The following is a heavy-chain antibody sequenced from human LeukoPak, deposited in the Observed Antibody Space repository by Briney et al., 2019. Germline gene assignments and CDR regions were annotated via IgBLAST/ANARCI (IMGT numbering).Heavy chain of an antibody. V-gene: IGHV4-59*01. CDR1: GGSISGYF. CDR3: ARGRPVTGSFYFDY. D-gene: IGHD1-26*01. CDR2: IHASGST. J-gene: IGHJ4*02. Sequence: SETLSLTCTVSGGSISGYFWSWIRQPPGKGLEWIGYIHASGSTNQSPSLKSRVTISVDTSRNQFFLKLTSVTAADTAVYYCARGRPVTGSFYFDYWGQGTLVTVSS.